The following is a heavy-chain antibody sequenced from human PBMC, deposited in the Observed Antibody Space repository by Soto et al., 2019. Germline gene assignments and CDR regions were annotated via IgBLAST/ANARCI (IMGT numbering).Heavy chain of an antibody. V-gene: IGHV4-59*01. Sequence: TSETLSLTCTVSGGSISNYYWSWFRQTPGKGLEWIGYIHYSGSTNYNPSLKSRVTISVDTSKNQFSLKLSSVTAADTAVYYCAREEGYCSGGSCYFEGFQHWGQGTLVTVSS. CDR1: GGSISNYY. CDR2: IHYSGST. CDR3: AREEGYCSGGSCYFEGFQH. J-gene: IGHJ1*01. D-gene: IGHD2-15*01.